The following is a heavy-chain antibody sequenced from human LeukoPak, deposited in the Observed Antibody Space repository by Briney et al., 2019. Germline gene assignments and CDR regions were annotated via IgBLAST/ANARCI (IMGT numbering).Heavy chain of an antibody. CDR3: AKDNRNYGMDV. J-gene: IGHJ6*02. Sequence: QTGGSLRLSCAASGFTFSRFGMHWVRQAPGKGLEWVAVISDDGNKKYFADSVKGRFTISRDYSKNTLHLQMNSLRAEDTAMYYCAKDNRNYGMDVWGQGTTVTVSS. CDR1: GFTFSRFG. CDR2: ISDDGNKK. V-gene: IGHV3-30*18.